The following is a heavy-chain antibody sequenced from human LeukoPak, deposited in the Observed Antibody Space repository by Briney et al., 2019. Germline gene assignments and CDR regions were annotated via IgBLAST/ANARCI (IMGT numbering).Heavy chain of an antibody. CDR2: ISYDGSNK. CDR1: GFTFSSYA. Sequence: PGGSLRLSCAASGFTFSSYAMSWVRQAPGKGLEWVAVISYDGSNKYYADSVKGRFTISRDNSKNTLYLQMNSLRAEDTAVYYCAKVSKDSSGYYLDYWGQGTLVTVSS. J-gene: IGHJ4*02. V-gene: IGHV3-30*18. D-gene: IGHD3-22*01. CDR3: AKVSKDSSGYYLDY.